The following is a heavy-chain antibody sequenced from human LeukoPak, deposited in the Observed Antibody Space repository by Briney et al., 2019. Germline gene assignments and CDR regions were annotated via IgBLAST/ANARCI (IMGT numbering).Heavy chain of an antibody. J-gene: IGHJ4*02. CDR3: AKPEKYGNIVVVVAAIPLGY. V-gene: IGHV3-23*01. CDR1: GFTFSSYA. CDR2: ISGSGGST. Sequence: GGSLRLSCAASGFTFSSYAMSWVRQAPGKGLEWVSAISGSGGSTYYADSVKGRFTISRDNSKNTLYLQMNSLRAEDTAVYYCAKPEKYGNIVVVVAAIPLGYWGQGTLVTVSS. D-gene: IGHD2-15*01.